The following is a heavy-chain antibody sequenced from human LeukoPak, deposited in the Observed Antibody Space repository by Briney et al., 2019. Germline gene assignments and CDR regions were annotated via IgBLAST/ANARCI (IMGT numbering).Heavy chain of an antibody. CDR1: GFTFSSYS. CDR2: ISSTGSNI. V-gene: IGHV3-21*01. CDR3: ARRFGSCSGSTCYSDY. J-gene: IGHJ4*02. D-gene: IGHD2-15*01. Sequence: GGSLRLPCAASGFTFSSYSMNWVRQAPGKGLEWVSAISSTGSNIYYADSVKGRFTMSRDNAKNSLYLQMNSLRAEDTAVYYCARRFGSCSGSTCYSDYWGQGTLVTVSS.